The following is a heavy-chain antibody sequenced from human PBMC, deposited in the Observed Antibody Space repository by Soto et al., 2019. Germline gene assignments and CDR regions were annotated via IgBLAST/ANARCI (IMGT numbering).Heavy chain of an antibody. D-gene: IGHD2-2*01. CDR3: ARDGRGYCSSTSCYAYYYYGMDV. J-gene: IGHJ6*02. CDR2: ISAYNGNT. Sequence: ASVKVSCKASGYTFTSYGISWVRQAPGQGLEWMGWISAYNGNTNYAQKLQGRVTMTTDTSTSTAYLEQRGLRSDDTAVYYCARDGRGYCSSTSCYAYYYYGMDVWGQGTTVTVSS. V-gene: IGHV1-18*04. CDR1: GYTFTSYG.